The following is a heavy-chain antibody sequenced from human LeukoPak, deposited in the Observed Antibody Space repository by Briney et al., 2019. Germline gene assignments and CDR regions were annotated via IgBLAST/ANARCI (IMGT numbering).Heavy chain of an antibody. Sequence: SQTLSLTCDVFGGSISSGGYSWSWIRQPPGTGLEWIGYIYHSGSTYYNPSLKSRVTISVDRSKNQFSLKLSSVTAADTAVYYCASYCSSTSCYIGGSDAFDIWGQGTMVTVSS. CDR2: IYHSGST. CDR3: ASYCSSTSCYIGGSDAFDI. J-gene: IGHJ3*02. D-gene: IGHD2-2*02. V-gene: IGHV4-30-2*01. CDR1: GGSISSGGYS.